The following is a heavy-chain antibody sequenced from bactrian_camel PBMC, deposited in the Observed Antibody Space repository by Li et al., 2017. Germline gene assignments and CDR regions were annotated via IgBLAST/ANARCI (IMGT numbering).Heavy chain of an antibody. CDR3: AAGHEGLYGGSWSSPTDYRH. V-gene: IGHV3S53*01. CDR2: ISSDGRV. Sequence: VQLVESGGGSVQPVGSLRLSCTASEFTADTAYMGWYRQDSGHPCELVSSISSDGRVVYANSVKGRFTISKDNGKNTLYLHMTNLKPEDTAKYYCAAGHEGLYGGSWSSPTDYRHWGQGTQVTVS. J-gene: IGHJ6*01. D-gene: IGHD6*01. CDR1: EFTADTAY.